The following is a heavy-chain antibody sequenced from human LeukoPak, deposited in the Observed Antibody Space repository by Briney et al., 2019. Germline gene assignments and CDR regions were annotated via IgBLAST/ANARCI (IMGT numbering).Heavy chain of an antibody. J-gene: IGHJ4*02. V-gene: IGHV4-30-2*01. Sequence: SETLSLTCTVSGDSISSGDYYWSWIRQAPGKGLQWIGYIHPSGSTYYSPSLKSRVTISVDRSKNQFSLKLSSVTAADTAVYYCARDPKGYSSGYYVDYFDYWGQGTLVTVSS. CDR1: GDSISSGDYY. CDR3: ARDPKGYSSGYYVDYFDY. D-gene: IGHD6-19*01. CDR2: IHPSGST.